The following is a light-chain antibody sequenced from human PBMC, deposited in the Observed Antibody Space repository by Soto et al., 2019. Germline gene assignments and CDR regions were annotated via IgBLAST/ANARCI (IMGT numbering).Light chain of an antibody. J-gene: IGLJ2*01. Sequence: QSALTQPASVSGSPGQSITITCSGTISDVGGYNFVSWYQQHPGKAPKLIIYGVSERPSGVSHRFSGSKSGNTASLTISGLQAEDEADYYCCSYVGDSLVFGGGTKLTVL. V-gene: IGLV2-23*02. CDR3: CSYVGDSLV. CDR1: ISDVGGYNF. CDR2: GVS.